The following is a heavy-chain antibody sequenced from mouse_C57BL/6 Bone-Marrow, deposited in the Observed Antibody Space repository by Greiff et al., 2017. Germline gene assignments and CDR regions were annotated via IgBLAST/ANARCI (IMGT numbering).Heavy chain of an antibody. J-gene: IGHJ3*01. CDR1: GFNIKDDY. D-gene: IGHD1-1*01. V-gene: IGHV14-4*01. CDR2: IDPENGDT. CDR3: TRYGSWFAY. Sequence: EVQLQQSGAELVRPGASVKLSCTASGFNIKDDYMHWVKQRPEQGLEWIGWIDPENGDTEYASQFQGKATITADTSSNTAYLQLSSLTSEDTAVYYCTRYGSWFAYWGQGTLVTVSA.